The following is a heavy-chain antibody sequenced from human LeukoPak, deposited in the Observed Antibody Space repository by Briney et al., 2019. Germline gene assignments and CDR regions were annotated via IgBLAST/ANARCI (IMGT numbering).Heavy chain of an antibody. CDR3: ARVPQYYYDSSGYWN. J-gene: IGHJ4*02. Sequence: ASVKVSXKASGGTFSSYAISWVRQAPGQGLEWMGIINPSGGSTSYAQKFQGRVTMTRDTSTSTVYMELSSLRSEDTAVYYCARVPQYYYDSSGYWNWGQGTLVTVSS. V-gene: IGHV1-46*01. CDR2: INPSGGST. CDR1: GGTFSSYA. D-gene: IGHD3-22*01.